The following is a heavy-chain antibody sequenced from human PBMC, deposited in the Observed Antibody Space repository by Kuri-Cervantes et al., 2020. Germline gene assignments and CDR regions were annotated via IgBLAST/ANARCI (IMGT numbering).Heavy chain of an antibody. CDR1: GYTFTYRY. CDR3: ARRIVGWVEDWFDP. D-gene: IGHD1-26*01. J-gene: IGHJ5*02. V-gene: IGHV1-18*04. CDR2: ISAYNGNT. Sequence: ASVKVSCKASGYTFTYRYLHWVRQAPGQALEWMGWISAYNGNTNYAQKLQGRVTMTTDTSTSTAYMELRSLRYDDTAVYYCARRIVGWVEDWFDPWGQGTLVTVSS.